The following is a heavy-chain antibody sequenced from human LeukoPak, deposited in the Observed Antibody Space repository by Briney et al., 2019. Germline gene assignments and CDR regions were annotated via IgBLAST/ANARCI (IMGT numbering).Heavy chain of an antibody. Sequence: SETLSLNCTVSGGSINGYYWSWIRQPPEKGLEWIGYIYYRGSTNYNPSLKSRVTMSVDTSRNQFSLKPSSMTAADTAVYYCARADYDTSAYYYTFDYWGQGTLVTVSS. CDR1: GGSINGYY. V-gene: IGHV4-59*01. CDR3: ARADYDTSAYYYTFDY. CDR2: IYYRGST. J-gene: IGHJ4*02. D-gene: IGHD3-22*01.